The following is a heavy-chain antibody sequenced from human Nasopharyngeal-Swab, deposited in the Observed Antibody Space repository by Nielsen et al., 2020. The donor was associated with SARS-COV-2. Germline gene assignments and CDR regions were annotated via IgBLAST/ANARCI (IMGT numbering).Heavy chain of an antibody. J-gene: IGHJ4*02. D-gene: IGHD3-22*01. CDR3: ARHPYYDSSGYSPLYFDY. Sequence: VRQMPGTGLEWVGRIDPSDSYTNYSPSFQGHVTISADKSISTAYLQWSSLKASDTAMYYCARHPYYDSSGYSPLYFDYWGQGTLVTVSS. CDR2: IDPSDSYT. V-gene: IGHV5-10-1*01.